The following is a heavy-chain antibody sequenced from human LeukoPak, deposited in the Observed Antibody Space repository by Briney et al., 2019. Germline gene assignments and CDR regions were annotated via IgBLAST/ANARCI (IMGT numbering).Heavy chain of an antibody. Sequence: GASVKVSCKASGYTFTGYYMHWVRQAPGQELEWMGWINPNSGGTNYAQKFQGRVTMTRDTSISTAYMELSRLRSDDTAVYYCARGAGYSGYDPGFDPWGQGTLVTVSS. D-gene: IGHD5-12*01. CDR1: GYTFTGYY. V-gene: IGHV1-2*02. CDR3: ARGAGYSGYDPGFDP. CDR2: INPNSGGT. J-gene: IGHJ5*02.